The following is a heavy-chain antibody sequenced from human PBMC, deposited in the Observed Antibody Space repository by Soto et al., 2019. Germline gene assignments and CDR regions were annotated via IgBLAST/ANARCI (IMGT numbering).Heavy chain of an antibody. CDR3: ARAIGWFGELLGGYYFDY. CDR1: GGSISSGGYS. Sequence: QLQLQESGSGLVKPSQTLSLTCAVSGGSISSGGYSWSWIRQPPGKGLEWIGYIYHSGSTYYNPSLKSRVXXXVXRSKNQFSLKLSSVTAADTAVYYCARAIGWFGELLGGYYFDYWGQGTLVTVSS. J-gene: IGHJ4*02. V-gene: IGHV4-30-2*01. D-gene: IGHD3-10*01. CDR2: IYHSGST.